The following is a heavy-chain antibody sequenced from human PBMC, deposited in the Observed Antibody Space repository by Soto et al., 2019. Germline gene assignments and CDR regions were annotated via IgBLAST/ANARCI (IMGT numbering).Heavy chain of an antibody. CDR1: GFIFSSYA. Sequence: ESGGGLVQPGGSLRLSCAASGFIFSSYAMKWVRQAPGKGLEWVSLIGGSGTPTYYADSEKGRFTISRDNSGNTLFLEMYTLRAEDTAVYYCARYIPGVRYYGMDAWGQGTTVTVSS. J-gene: IGHJ6*02. D-gene: IGHD5-18*01. CDR2: IGGSGTPT. V-gene: IGHV3-23*01. CDR3: ARYIPGVRYYGMDA.